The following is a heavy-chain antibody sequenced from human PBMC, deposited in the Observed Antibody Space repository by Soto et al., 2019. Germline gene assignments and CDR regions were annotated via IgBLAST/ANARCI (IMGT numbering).Heavy chain of an antibody. CDR3: ASGLLEHSSSWYDY. CDR2: INSDASST. D-gene: IGHD6-13*01. Sequence: PGGSLRLSCTASAFTFSTHWMHWVRQAPGKGLVWASRINSDASSTDYADSVRGRFTISRDRAKNTLYLQMTSLRAEDTAVYYCASGLLEHSSSWYDYWGQGTLVTVSS. J-gene: IGHJ4*02. V-gene: IGHV3-74*01. CDR1: AFTFSTHW.